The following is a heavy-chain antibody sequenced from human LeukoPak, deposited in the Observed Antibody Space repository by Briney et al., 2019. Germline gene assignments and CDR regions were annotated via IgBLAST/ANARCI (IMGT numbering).Heavy chain of an antibody. Sequence: SETLSLTCAVYGGTLSGYYWSWIRQPPGKGLEWIGEIKESEKTNYNPPLKSRVTISIDTSKNQFSLKLSSVTAADTAVYYCAREGLRNVHNPLGYWGQGTLVTVSS. D-gene: IGHD5-24*01. CDR1: GGTLSGYY. V-gene: IGHV4-34*01. J-gene: IGHJ4*02. CDR3: AREGLRNVHNPLGY. CDR2: IKESEKT.